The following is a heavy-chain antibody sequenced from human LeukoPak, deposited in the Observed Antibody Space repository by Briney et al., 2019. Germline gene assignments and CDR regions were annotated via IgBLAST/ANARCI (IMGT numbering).Heavy chain of an antibody. J-gene: IGHJ4*02. CDR2: SIPILGIE. CDR1: GGTFSSYA. D-gene: IGHD5-12*01. CDR3: ARDPVPGYDFLAYFDY. V-gene: IGHV1-69*04. Sequence: SSVNVSRKASGGTFSSYAISWVRQAPGQGRAGIGRSIPILGIETYAQKVQGRVTISADKSTSTADMELNSLRSEETAVYYCARDPVPGYDFLAYFDYWGQGALVTVSS.